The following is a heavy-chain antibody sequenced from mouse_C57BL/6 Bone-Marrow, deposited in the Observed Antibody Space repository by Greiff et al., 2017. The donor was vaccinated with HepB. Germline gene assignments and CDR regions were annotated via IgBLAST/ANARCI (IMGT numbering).Heavy chain of an antibody. CDR1: GYTFTSYW. Sequence: QVQLKQPGAELVKPGASVKMSCKASGYTFTSYWITWVKQRPGQGLEWIGDIYPGSGSTNYNEKFKSKATLTVDTSSSTAYMQLSSLTSEDSAVYYCARSRGYDGCFAYWGQGTRVTVSA. V-gene: IGHV1-55*01. D-gene: IGHD2-3*01. CDR3: ARSRGYDGCFAY. J-gene: IGHJ3*01. CDR2: IYPGSGST.